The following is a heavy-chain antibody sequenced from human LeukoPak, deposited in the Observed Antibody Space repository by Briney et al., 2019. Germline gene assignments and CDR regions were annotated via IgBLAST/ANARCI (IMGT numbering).Heavy chain of an antibody. D-gene: IGHD3-22*01. CDR2: INPNSGGT. CDR1: GYTFTGCY. CDR3: ARDRGTMIVVVSNDY. J-gene: IGHJ4*02. Sequence: ASVKVSCKASGYTFTGCYMHWVRQAPGQGLEWMGWINPNSGGTNYAQKFQGRVTMTRDTSISTAYMELSRLRSDDTAVYYCARDRGTMIVVVSNDYWGQGTLVTVSS. V-gene: IGHV1-2*02.